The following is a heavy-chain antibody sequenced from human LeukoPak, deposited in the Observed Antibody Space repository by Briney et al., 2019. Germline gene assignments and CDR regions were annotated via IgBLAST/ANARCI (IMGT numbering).Heavy chain of an antibody. V-gene: IGHV1-2*02. J-gene: IGHJ4*02. CDR3: ASPLSRIVGAINF. D-gene: IGHD1-26*01. CDR2: INPSSGGT. CDR1: GYTFTDYY. Sequence: ASVKVSCKASGYTFTDYYMYWVRQAPGQGLEWMGWINPSSGGTNHAQKFQGGVTMTRDTSITTAYLELSRLTSDDTAVYYCASPLSRIVGAINFWGQGTAVTVSS.